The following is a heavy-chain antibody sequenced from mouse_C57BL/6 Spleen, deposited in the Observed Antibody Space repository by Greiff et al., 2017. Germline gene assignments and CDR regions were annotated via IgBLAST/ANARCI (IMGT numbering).Heavy chain of an antibody. CDR3: ARIVIYYGSNYLDY. J-gene: IGHJ2*01. V-gene: IGHV8-8*01. CDR1: GFSLSTFGMG. Sequence: QVTLKVSGPGILQPSQTLSLSCSFSGFSLSTFGMGVGWIRQPSGQGLECLAHIWWDDDKYDNPALKSRLTISKDTSKNHVFIKIANVDTADTATYYCARIVIYYGSNYLDYWGQGTTLTVSS. D-gene: IGHD1-1*01. CDR2: IWWDDDK.